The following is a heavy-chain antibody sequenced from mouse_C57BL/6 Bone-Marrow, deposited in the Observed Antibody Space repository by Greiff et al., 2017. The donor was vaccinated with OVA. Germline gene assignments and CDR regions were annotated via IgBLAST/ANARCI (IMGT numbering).Heavy chain of an antibody. Sequence: EVMLVESGGGLVKPGGSLKLSCAASGFTFSSYAMSWVRQTPEKRLEWVATISDGGSYTYYPDNVKGRFTISRDNAKNNLYLQMSHLKSEDTAMYYCAGEGWLWGYYYAMDYWGQGTSVTVSS. V-gene: IGHV5-4*01. CDR2: ISDGGSYT. J-gene: IGHJ4*01. CDR3: AGEGWLWGYYYAMDY. D-gene: IGHD2-3*01. CDR1: GFTFSSYA.